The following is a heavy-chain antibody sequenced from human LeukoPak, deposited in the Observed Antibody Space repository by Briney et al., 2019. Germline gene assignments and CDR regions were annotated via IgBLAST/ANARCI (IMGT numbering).Heavy chain of an antibody. Sequence: GGSLRLSCSASGFTFSNYAIHWVRQAPGKGLEYVSAINNIGGTTYYADSVKGRFTISRDNSKNTLSLQMSSLRPEDAAVYYCVRAGGPTTVTTSGFDYWGQGTLVTVSS. CDR1: GFTFSNYA. CDR3: VRAGGPTTVTTSGFDY. CDR2: INNIGGTT. V-gene: IGHV3-64D*06. J-gene: IGHJ4*02. D-gene: IGHD4-17*01.